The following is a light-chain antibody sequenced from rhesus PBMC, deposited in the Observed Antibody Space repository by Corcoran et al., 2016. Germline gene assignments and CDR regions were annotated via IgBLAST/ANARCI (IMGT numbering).Light chain of an antibody. CDR2: AAS. J-gene: IGKJ1*01. CDR1: QGISNW. Sequence: DIQMTQSPSSLSASVGDRVTITCQASQGISNWLAWYQQKPGNAPKLLIYAASSLQSGVPSRFSGSGSVMEFTLTISSLQPEDFATYYCQQHNSNPRTFGQGTKVEIK. CDR3: QQHNSNPRT. V-gene: IGKV1-33*02.